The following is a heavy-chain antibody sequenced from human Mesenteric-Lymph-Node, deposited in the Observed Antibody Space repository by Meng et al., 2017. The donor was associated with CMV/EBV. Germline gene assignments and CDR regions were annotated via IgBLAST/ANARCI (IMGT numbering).Heavy chain of an antibody. CDR3: ARTGGSAYDASYFDY. CDR2: ISSSSSYI. V-gene: IGHV3-21*01. Sequence: SGFTVSSYSMNWVRQAPGKGLEWVSSISSSSSYIYYADSVKGRFTISRDNAKNSLYLQMNSLRAEDTAVYYCARTGGSAYDASYFDYWGQGTLVTVSS. J-gene: IGHJ4*02. CDR1: GFTVSSYS. D-gene: IGHD5-12*01.